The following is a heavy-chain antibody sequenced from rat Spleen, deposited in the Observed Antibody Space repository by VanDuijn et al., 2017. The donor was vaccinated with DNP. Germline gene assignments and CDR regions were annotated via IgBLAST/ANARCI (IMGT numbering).Heavy chain of an antibody. Sequence: QVQLKESGPGLVQPSQTLSLTCTVSGFSLTKYGISWVRQPPGKGLEWIVAISSGGSTYYNSALKSRLSISRDTSKSQVFLKMNSLQTEDTAIYFCSRVLYNGYQRHYWSFDFWGPGTMVTVSS. J-gene: IGHJ1*01. CDR2: ISSGGST. CDR1: GFSLTKYG. CDR3: SRVLYNGYQRHYWSFDF. V-gene: IGHV2S12*01. D-gene: IGHD1-6*01.